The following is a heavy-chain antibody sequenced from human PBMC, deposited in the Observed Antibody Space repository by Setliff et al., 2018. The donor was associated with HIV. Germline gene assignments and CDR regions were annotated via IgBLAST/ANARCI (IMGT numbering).Heavy chain of an antibody. Sequence: SETLSLTCTVSGGSISNSNYYWGWIRQPPGKGLEWVGSIYYIGTTYYNPSLKSRVTISIDTSENDFSLKLTSVTAADTAMYYCARLASTRDWYFDLWGRGTLVTVSS. CDR3: ARLASTRDWYFDL. CDR1: GGSISNSNYY. V-gene: IGHV4-39*02. J-gene: IGHJ2*01. CDR2: IYYIGTT.